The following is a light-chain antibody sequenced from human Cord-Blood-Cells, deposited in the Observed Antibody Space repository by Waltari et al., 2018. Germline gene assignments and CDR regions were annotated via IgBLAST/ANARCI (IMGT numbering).Light chain of an antibody. CDR3: QQYNNWPLT. Sequence: EIVMPQSPATLSVSPGERATSSGRASQSVSSNLAWYQQKPGQAPRLLTYGASTRATGIPARFSGSGSGTEFTLTISSLQSEDVAVYYCQQYNNWPLTFGQGTKVEIK. J-gene: IGKJ1*01. V-gene: IGKV3-15*01. CDR1: QSVSSN. CDR2: GAS.